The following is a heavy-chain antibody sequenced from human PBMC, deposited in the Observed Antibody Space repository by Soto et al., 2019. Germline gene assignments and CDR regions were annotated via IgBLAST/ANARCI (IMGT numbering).Heavy chain of an antibody. CDR3: ARVEYLKSGVRYDFDY. CDR1: GFTFSSYD. Sequence: PGGSLRLSCAASGFTFSSYDMHWVRQATGKGLEWVSAIGTAGDTYYPGSVKGRFTISRENAKNSLYLQMNSLRAGDTAVYYCARVEYLKSGVRYDFDYRGQGTLVPVSP. V-gene: IGHV3-13*01. D-gene: IGHD6-19*01. CDR2: IGTAGDT. J-gene: IGHJ4*02.